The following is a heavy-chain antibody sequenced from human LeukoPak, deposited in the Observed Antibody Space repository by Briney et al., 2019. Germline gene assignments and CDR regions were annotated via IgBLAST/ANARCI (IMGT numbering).Heavy chain of an antibody. J-gene: IGHJ4*02. CDR3: AKDRTYGYFDY. Sequence: SLRLSCAASGFTFXXHAMSWVRQAPGKGLEWVSAISGSGGSTYYADSVKGRFTISRDNSKNTLYLQMNSLRAEDTAVYYCAKDRTYGYFDYWGQGTLVTVSS. CDR1: GFTFXXHA. CDR2: ISGSGGST. D-gene: IGHD4-17*01. V-gene: IGHV3-23*01.